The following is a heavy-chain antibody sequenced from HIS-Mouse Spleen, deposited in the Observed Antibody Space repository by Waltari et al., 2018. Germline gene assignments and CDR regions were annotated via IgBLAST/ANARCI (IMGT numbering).Heavy chain of an antibody. CDR1: GYTSTGYD. V-gene: IGHV1-2*02. D-gene: IGHD6-13*01. CDR3: ARSPSGSSWYDY. J-gene: IGHJ4*02. Sequence: QVQLVQSGAEVKKPGASVKVSCKASGYTSTGYDLNRVRQAPGKGLEWMGWINPNSGGTNYAQKFQGRVTMTRDTSISTAYMELSRLRSDDTAVYYCARSPSGSSWYDYWGQGTLVTVSS. CDR2: INPNSGGT.